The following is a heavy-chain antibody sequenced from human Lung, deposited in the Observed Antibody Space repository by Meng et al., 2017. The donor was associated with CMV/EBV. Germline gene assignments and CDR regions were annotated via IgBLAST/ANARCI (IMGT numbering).Heavy chain of an antibody. CDR1: GYTLTGFY. CDR2: INPNSGGT. V-gene: IGHV1-2*02. CDR3: ARESGEDAFDI. D-gene: IGHD7-27*01. J-gene: IGHJ3*02. Sequence: SCKTSGYTLTGFYIHWVRQAPGQGLEWMGWINPNSGGTEYAQKFQGRVTMTRDTSISTAYMELSRLRSDDTAVYYCARESGEDAFDIWGQGTMVTVSS.